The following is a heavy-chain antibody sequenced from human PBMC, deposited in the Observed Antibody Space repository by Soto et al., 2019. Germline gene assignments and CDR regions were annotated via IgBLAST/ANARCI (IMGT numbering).Heavy chain of an antibody. CDR3: ARGGSRDYYGMDV. V-gene: IGHV3-30-3*01. Sequence: QVQLVESGGGVVQPGRSLRLSCAASGFTFSSYAMHWVRQAPGKGLEWVAVISYDGSNKYYADSVKGRFTISRDNSKNTLYLQMNSLRDEDTAVYYCARGGSRDYYGMDVWGQGTTVTVSS. D-gene: IGHD2-15*01. CDR1: GFTFSSYA. J-gene: IGHJ6*02. CDR2: ISYDGSNK.